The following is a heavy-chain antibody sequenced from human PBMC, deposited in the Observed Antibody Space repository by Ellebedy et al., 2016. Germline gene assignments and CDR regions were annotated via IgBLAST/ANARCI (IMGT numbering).Heavy chain of an antibody. CDR3: AKDWYQWESSSGWLDP. Sequence: GGSLRLXCAASGFTFGVYGLAWVRQAPGKGLEWIAAIAADRGKKFYADSVTGRFNISRDNSKNTLYLEMNSLRAEDTAIYYCAKDWYQWESSSGWLDPWGQGTLVTVSS. CDR2: IAADRGKK. D-gene: IGHD6-6*01. CDR1: GFTFGVYG. J-gene: IGHJ5*02. V-gene: IGHV3-23*01.